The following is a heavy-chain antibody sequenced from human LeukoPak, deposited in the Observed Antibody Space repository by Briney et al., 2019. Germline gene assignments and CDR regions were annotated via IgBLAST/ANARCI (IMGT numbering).Heavy chain of an antibody. J-gene: IGHJ3*02. CDR2: ITGGGTFT. CDR3: VTGDNPDYTWENHRLDAFDI. CDR1: GFSFSQHS. Sequence: GGSLRLSCEASGFSFSQHSMGWVRLAPGKGLEWVSSITGGGTFTYYADSVKGRFTVSRDNANNLLFLQLHSLRADDTAIYYCVTGDNPDYTWENHRLDAFDIWGQGTMVTVSS. D-gene: IGHD3-16*01. V-gene: IGHV3-21*01.